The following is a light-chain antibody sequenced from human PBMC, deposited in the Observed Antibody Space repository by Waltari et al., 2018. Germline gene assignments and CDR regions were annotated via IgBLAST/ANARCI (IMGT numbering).Light chain of an antibody. CDR1: SPNIGSIYD. V-gene: IGLV1-40*01. CDR3: QSYDSSLSGPL. J-gene: IGLJ2*01. Sequence: QSVLTQPPSVSGAPGQTVTISCTGSSPNIGSIYDLHWYQQLPGTAPKLLIYGNTNRPSGVPDRFSGSKSGTSASLAITGLQAEDEADYYCQSYDSSLSGPLFGGGTKLTVL. CDR2: GNT.